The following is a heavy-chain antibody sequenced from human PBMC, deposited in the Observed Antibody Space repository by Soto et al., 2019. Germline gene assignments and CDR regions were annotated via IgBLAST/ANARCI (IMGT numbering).Heavy chain of an antibody. CDR1: GDSVSSNSAA. J-gene: IGHJ4*02. Sequence: SQTLSLTCAISGDSVSSNSAAWNWIRQSPSRGLEWLGRTYYRSKWYNDYAVSVKSRITINPDTSKNQFSLQLNSVTPEDTAVYYCARDHIATDYGGSDFDYWGQGTLVTVSS. D-gene: IGHD4-17*01. V-gene: IGHV6-1*01. CDR3: ARDHIATDYGGSDFDY. CDR2: TYYRSKWYN.